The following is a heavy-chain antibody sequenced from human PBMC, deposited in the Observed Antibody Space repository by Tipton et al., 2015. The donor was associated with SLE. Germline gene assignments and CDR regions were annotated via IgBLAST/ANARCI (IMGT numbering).Heavy chain of an antibody. J-gene: IGHJ4*02. CDR1: GGSISGYY. CDR2: IHSSGGT. CDR3: ARTNRLPYRVYFDS. V-gene: IGHV4-59*12. D-gene: IGHD1-14*01. Sequence: TLSLTCTVSGGSISGYYWSWIRQPPGKGLEWIAYIHSSGGTNYNPSLKSRVTISADTSKNQFSLKVSSVTAADTAVYYCARTNRLPYRVYFDSWGQGALVTVSS.